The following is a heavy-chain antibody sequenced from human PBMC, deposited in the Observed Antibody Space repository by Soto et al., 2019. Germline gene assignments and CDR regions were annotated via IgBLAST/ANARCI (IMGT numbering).Heavy chain of an antibody. CDR3: AKDPILGATWGGNWFDP. D-gene: IGHD1-26*01. Sequence: EVPLVESGGGLVQPGRSLRLSCAASGFTFDDYAMYWVRQAAGKGLEWVSGISWNSGSVGYADSVKGRFTISRDNAKNSLYLQMNSLRTQDTALYYCAKDPILGATWGGNWFDPWGHGTMVTVSS. CDR2: ISWNSGSV. CDR1: GFTFDDYA. J-gene: IGHJ5*02. V-gene: IGHV3-9*01.